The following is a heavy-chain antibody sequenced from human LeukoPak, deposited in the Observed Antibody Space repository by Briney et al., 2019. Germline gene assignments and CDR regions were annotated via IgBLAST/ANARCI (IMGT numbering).Heavy chain of an antibody. Sequence: SVTVSCKASGYTFTSYGISWVRQAPGQGLEWMGGIIPIFGTANYAQKFQGRVTITPDESTSTAYMELSSLRSEDTAVYYCARHDYGDHVGFDYWGQGTLVTVSS. CDR2: IIPIFGTA. V-gene: IGHV1-69*13. D-gene: IGHD4-17*01. CDR3: ARHDYGDHVGFDY. CDR1: GYTFTSYG. J-gene: IGHJ4*02.